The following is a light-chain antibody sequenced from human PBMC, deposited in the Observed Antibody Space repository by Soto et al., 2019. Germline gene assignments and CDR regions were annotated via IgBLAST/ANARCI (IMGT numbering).Light chain of an antibody. CDR3: QHSYSSPYT. V-gene: IGKV1-39*01. Sequence: DIQMTQSPSSLSASGGDRVTITCRASQSISSNLNWYQQKPGKGPKLLIYATSSLQSGVPSRFSGSGFGTDFTLTISGLQPEDFAPYYCQHSYSSPYTFGQGTKLEIK. CDR1: QSISSN. J-gene: IGKJ2*01. CDR2: ATS.